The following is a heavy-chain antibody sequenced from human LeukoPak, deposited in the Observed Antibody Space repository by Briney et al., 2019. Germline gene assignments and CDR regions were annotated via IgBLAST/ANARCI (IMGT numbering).Heavy chain of an antibody. CDR3: AKTVSNGWYVFDY. J-gene: IGHJ4*02. D-gene: IGHD6-19*01. V-gene: IGHV3-23*01. Sequence: GGAVRLSCAACGFTFSRYAMSWVRQAGGKGLEWVSSMNNNGVRTYYADSVKGRFTIYRDTSEKPLYLQMNSPRTEDTAVYYCAKTVSNGWYVFDYWGQGTLVTVSS. CDR1: GFTFSRYA. CDR2: MNNNGVRT.